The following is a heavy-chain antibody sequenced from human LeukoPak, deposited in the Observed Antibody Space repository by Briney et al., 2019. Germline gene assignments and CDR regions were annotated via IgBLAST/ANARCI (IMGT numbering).Heavy chain of an antibody. D-gene: IGHD3-10*01. CDR2: LYYDGSIG. CDR1: GVSFSNYG. V-gene: IGHV3-30*18. J-gene: IGHJ4*02. Sequence: GGSLRLSCAASGVSFSNYGVYWVCDAPGAGRGWVGVLYYDGSIGYYVHSVKRRFDTPTDNSKNTLYLQMNSLRADATAVYYCAKDRSSSMVRELLVGYVDYWGQGGLVTVSS. CDR3: AKDRSSSMVRELLVGYVDY.